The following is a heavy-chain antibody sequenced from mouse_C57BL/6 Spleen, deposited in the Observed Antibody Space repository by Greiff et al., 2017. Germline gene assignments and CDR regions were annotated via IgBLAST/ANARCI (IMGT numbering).Heavy chain of an antibody. J-gene: IGHJ4*01. CDR3: AIVLTGTSGYSAMYY. Sequence: EVKLMESEGGLVQPGSSMKLSCTASGFTFSDYYLAWVRQVPKKGLEWVANINYDGSSTYYLDSLKSRFIISRDKAKNILYLQMSSLKSEETATYYCAIVLTGTSGYSAMYYWGQGTSVTVSS. CDR1: GFTFSDYY. D-gene: IGHD4-1*01. CDR2: INYDGSST. V-gene: IGHV5-16*01.